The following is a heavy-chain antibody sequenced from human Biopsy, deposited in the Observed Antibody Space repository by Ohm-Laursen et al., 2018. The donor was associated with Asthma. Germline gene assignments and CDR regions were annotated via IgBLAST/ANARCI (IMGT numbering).Heavy chain of an antibody. CDR2: ISYDGSDK. Sequence: SLRLSCTASGFTFSDYAIYWVRQAPGKGLEWVAFISYDGSDKFYADSVKGRFTISRDNSKNMLYLQMNSLRAEDTAVYFCARGIYDMDVRGQGTTVTVSS. CDR1: GFTFSDYA. CDR3: ARGIYDMDV. V-gene: IGHV3-30-3*01. J-gene: IGHJ6*02.